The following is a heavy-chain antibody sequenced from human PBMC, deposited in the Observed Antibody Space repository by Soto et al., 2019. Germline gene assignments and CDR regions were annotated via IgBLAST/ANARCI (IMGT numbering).Heavy chain of an antibody. J-gene: IGHJ6*02. CDR2: ISYDGSNK. V-gene: IGHV3-30-3*01. D-gene: IGHD6-19*01. CDR1: GFTFSSYA. Sequence: GGSLRLSCAASGFTFSSYAMHWVRQAPGKGLEWVAVISYDGSNKYYADSVKGRFTISRDNSKNTLYLQMNSLRAEDTAVYYCVEQWLGYYYGMDVWGQGTTVTVSS. CDR3: VEQWLGYYYGMDV.